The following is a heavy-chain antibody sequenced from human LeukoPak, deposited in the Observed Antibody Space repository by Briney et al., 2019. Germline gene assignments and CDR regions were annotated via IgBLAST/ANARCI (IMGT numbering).Heavy chain of an antibody. CDR1: GFTFDDYG. D-gene: IGHD6-13*01. Sequence: PGGSLRLSCAPSGFTFDDYGMDWVRQAPGKELEWVSGINWNGGSTGYADSVKGRFTISRDNAKNSLYLQMNSLRAEDTALYYCARVWVYSSREFDPWGQGTLVTVSS. CDR3: ARVWVYSSREFDP. CDR2: INWNGGST. V-gene: IGHV3-20*04. J-gene: IGHJ5*02.